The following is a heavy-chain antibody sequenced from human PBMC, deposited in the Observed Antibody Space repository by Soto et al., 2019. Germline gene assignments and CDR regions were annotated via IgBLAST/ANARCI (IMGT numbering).Heavy chain of an antibody. CDR1: GYTFTGYY. Sequence: ASVKVSCKASGYTFTGYYMHWVRQAPGQGLEWMGWINPNSGGTNYAQKFQGWVTMTRDTSISTAYMELSRLRSDDTAVYYCARAQGVTIFGVVIPNYFDYWGQGTLVTAPQ. D-gene: IGHD3-3*01. V-gene: IGHV1-2*04. CDR2: INPNSGGT. J-gene: IGHJ4*02. CDR3: ARAQGVTIFGVVIPNYFDY.